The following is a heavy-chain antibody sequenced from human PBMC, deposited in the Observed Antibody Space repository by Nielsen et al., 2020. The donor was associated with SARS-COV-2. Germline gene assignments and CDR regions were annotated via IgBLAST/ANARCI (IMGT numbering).Heavy chain of an antibody. CDR1: GGSISSYY. CDR3: ARHFDPVAGNGVWFDP. V-gene: IGHV4-59*08. J-gene: IGHJ5*02. D-gene: IGHD6-19*01. CDR2: IYYSGST. Sequence: SETLSLTCTVSGGSISSYYWSWIRQPPGKGLEWIGYIYYSGSTNYNPSLKSRVTISVDTSKNQFSLKLSSVTAADTAVYYCARHFDPVAGNGVWFDPWGQGTLVTVSS.